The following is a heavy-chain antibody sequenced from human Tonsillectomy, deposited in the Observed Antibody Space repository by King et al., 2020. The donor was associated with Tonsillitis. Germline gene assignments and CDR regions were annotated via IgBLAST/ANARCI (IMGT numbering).Heavy chain of an antibody. CDR3: AKGRRISPYSLEN. CDR2: IYSGLST. V-gene: IGHV3-23*03. D-gene: IGHD2-15*01. CDR1: GFPLPNYA. J-gene: IGHJ4*02. Sequence: VQLVESGGDLVQPGGSLRLSCATSGFPLPNYATSWVRQAPGKGLEWVSVIYSGLSTYYAHFVRGRFTISRDSSQNMVYLQMNSLTAEDTAVYYCAKGRRISPYSLENWGQGTLVTGSS.